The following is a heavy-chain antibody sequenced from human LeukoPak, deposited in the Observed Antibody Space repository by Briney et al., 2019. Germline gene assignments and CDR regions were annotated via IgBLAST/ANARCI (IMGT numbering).Heavy chain of an antibody. J-gene: IGHJ4*02. Sequence: ASVKVSCKASGYTFTSYYMHWVRQAPGQGLEWMGIINPSGGSTSYAQKFQGGATMTRDTSTSTVYMELSSLRSEDTAVYYCARNAIYYDYVWGSYRHFDYWGQGTLVTVSS. CDR2: INPSGGST. D-gene: IGHD3-16*02. CDR3: ARNAIYYDYVWGSYRHFDY. CDR1: GYTFTSYY. V-gene: IGHV1-46*01.